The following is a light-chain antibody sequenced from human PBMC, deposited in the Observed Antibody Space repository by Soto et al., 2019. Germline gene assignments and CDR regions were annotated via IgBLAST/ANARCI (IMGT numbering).Light chain of an antibody. CDR1: ASNIGAGYD. J-gene: IGLJ3*02. V-gene: IGLV1-40*01. Sequence: QSALTQPPSVSGAPGQRVTISCIGSASNIGAGYDVHWYQQLPGTAPKLLIFGNSNRPSGVPDRFSGSKSGTSASLAITGLQADDEADYYCQSYDSGWVFGGGTKVTVL. CDR2: GNS. CDR3: QSYDSGWV.